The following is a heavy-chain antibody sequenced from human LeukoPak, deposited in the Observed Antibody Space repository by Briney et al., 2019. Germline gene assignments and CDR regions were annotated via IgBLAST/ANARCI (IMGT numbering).Heavy chain of an antibody. CDR2: IDPSDSYT. CDR3: ARQPEGTWFDP. CDR1: GYSFTSNW. V-gene: IGHV5-10-1*01. D-gene: IGHD1-1*01. J-gene: IGHJ5*02. Sequence: GESLRISCKGSGYSFTSNWISWVRQMPGKGLEWMGRIDPSDSYTNYSPSFQGHVTISADESISTAYLQWSSLKASDTATYYCARQPEGTWFDPWGQGTLVTVSS.